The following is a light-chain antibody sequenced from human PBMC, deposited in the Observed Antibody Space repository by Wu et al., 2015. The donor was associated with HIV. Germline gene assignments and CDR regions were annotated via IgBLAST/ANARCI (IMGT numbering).Light chain of an antibody. J-gene: IGKJ3*01. V-gene: IGKV3D-15*01. CDR3: QQYRT. Sequence: EIVMTQSPATLSVSPGERATLSCRASQSINYNLAWYQQKPGLPPRLLIYSASSRATGIPDRFSGSGSGTDFTLTISRLEPEDFAVYFCQQYRTFGPGTKVDIK. CDR2: SAS. CDR1: QSINYN.